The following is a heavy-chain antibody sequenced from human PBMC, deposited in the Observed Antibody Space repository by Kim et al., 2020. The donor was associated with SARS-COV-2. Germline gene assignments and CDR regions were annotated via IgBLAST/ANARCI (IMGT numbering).Heavy chain of an antibody. CDR3: AGVSLLGYYFDY. V-gene: IGHV4-39*01. J-gene: IGHJ4*02. Sequence: YSDPSVTSRVTISVDTSKNQFSLKLSSVTAADTAVYYCAGVSLLGYYFDYWGPGTLVTVSS.